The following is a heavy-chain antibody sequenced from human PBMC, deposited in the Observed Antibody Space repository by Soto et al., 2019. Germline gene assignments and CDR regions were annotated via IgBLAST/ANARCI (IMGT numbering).Heavy chain of an antibody. J-gene: IGHJ3*01. V-gene: IGHV3-9*01. CDR2: ISWNSAII. Sequence: EVQLEESGGGLVQAGRSLRLSCAASRFTFDDYALHWVRQAPGKGLEWVSGISWNSAIISYADSVKGRFSITRDNAKKYVYLQMDSLRPEDTALYSCVKDFGYYYDYDFDVWGQGTMVTVSP. D-gene: IGHD3-22*01. CDR1: RFTFDDYA. CDR3: VKDFGYYYDYDFDV.